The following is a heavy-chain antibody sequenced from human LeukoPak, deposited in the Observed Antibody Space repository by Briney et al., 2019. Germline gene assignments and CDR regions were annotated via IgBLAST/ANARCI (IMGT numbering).Heavy chain of an antibody. CDR1: GFTFSSYA. CDR2: ISGSGGTT. CDR3: AKRLSYGSSWYYFDY. V-gene: IGHV3-23*01. Sequence: GGSLRLSCAASGFTFSSYAMNWVRQAPGKGLEWVSTISGSGGTTYYADSVKGRFTISRDNSEKTLYLQMNSLRAEDTAVYYCAKRLSYGSSWYYFDYWGQGTLVTVSS. D-gene: IGHD6-13*01. J-gene: IGHJ4*02.